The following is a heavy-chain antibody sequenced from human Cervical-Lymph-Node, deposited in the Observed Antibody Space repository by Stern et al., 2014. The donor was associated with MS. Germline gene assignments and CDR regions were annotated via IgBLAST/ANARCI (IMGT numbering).Heavy chain of an antibody. CDR3: TLTSSITMIRGVITDFDY. CDR2: LYWDDDK. D-gene: IGHD3-10*01. CDR1: GFSLSTSGVG. V-gene: IGHV2-5*02. J-gene: IGHJ4*02. Sequence: QVTLRESGPTLVKPTQTLTLTCTFSGFSLSTSGVGVGWIRQPPGKALEWLALLYWDDDKRYSPSLKSRLTITKDTSKNQVVLTMTNMDPVDTATYYCTLTSSITMIRGVITDFDYWGQGTLVTVSS.